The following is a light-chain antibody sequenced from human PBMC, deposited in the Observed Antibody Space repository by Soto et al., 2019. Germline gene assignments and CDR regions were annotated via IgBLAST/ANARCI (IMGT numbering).Light chain of an antibody. CDR2: KVS. J-gene: IGKJ5*01. CDR1: QSLVHSDGIAY. Sequence: DVVMTQSPLSLPVILGQPGSIFCSSNQSLVHSDGIAYFSWFQQRPGRSPRRLIYKVSNRDSGVPARFSGSGSGTDFALKISRVEAEDVGVYYCMQGTHWPITFGQGTRLEIK. CDR3: MQGTHWPIT. V-gene: IGKV2-30*02.